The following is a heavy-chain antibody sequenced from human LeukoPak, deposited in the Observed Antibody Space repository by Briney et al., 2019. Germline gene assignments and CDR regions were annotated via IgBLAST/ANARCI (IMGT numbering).Heavy chain of an antibody. CDR1: GYTFTSYG. V-gene: IGHV1-2*02. Sequence: ASVKVSCKASGYTFTSYGISWVRQAPGQGLEWMGWINPNSGGTNYAQKFQGRVTMTRDTSISTAYMELSRLRSDDTAVYYCARGPRHPDPPFDPWGQGTLVTVSS. CDR2: INPNSGGT. J-gene: IGHJ5*02. CDR3: ARGPRHPDPPFDP.